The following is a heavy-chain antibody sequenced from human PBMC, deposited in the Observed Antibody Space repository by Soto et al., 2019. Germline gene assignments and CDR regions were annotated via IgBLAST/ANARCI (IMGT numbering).Heavy chain of an antibody. D-gene: IGHD3-10*01. Sequence: GSLRLSCAASGFTFSSYAMSWVRQAPGKGLEWVSAISGSGGSTYYADSVKGRFTISRDNSKNTLYLQMNSLRAEDTAVYYCAKAGIRYYYFAYWGQGTLVTVSS. V-gene: IGHV3-23*01. CDR2: ISGSGGST. J-gene: IGHJ4*02. CDR3: AKAGIRYYYFAY. CDR1: GFTFSSYA.